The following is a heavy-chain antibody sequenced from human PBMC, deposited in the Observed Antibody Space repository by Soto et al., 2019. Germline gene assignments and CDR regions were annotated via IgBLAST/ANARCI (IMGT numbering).Heavy chain of an antibody. Sequence: QEQLAESGGGLVQPGGSLRLSCAASGFSFNVYYMTWIRQAPGSGLEWVASISILGDSTYYADSVKGRFTISRDNARKSLHLQMDTLRAEDTAVYYCARDRAGTRTFPHNTFNMWGQGTTVTVAS. D-gene: IGHD6-19*01. CDR2: ISILGDST. CDR1: GFSFNVYY. J-gene: IGHJ3*02. CDR3: ARDRAGTRTFPHNTFNM. V-gene: IGHV3-11*01.